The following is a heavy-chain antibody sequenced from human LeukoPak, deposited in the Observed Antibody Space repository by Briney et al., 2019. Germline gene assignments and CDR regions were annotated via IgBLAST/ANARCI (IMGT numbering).Heavy chain of an antibody. CDR3: AKRGEGVSNAWYMNNWFDP. CDR2: ISSSSTTI. CDR1: GFTFSSYG. D-gene: IGHD6-13*01. J-gene: IGHJ5*02. V-gene: IGHV3-48*01. Sequence: PGGSLRLSFAASGFTFSSYGMHWVRQAPGKGLEWISYISSSSTTIYYADSVKGRFTISRDNAKNSLYLQMNSLRAEDTAVYYCAKRGEGVSNAWYMNNWFDPWGQGTLVTVSS.